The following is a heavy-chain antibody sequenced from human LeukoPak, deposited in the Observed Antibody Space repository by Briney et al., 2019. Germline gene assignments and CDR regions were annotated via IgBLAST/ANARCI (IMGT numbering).Heavy chain of an antibody. CDR2: IYYSGST. J-gene: IGHJ3*02. CDR1: GGSISSGGYS. D-gene: IGHD1-1*01. V-gene: IGHV4-30-4*07. Sequence: PSETLSLTCAVSGGSISSGGYSWSWIRQPPGKGLEWIGYIYYSGSTYYNPSLKSRVTISVDTSKNQFSLKLSSVTAADTAVYYCARELQGTDAFDIWGQGTMVTVSS. CDR3: ARELQGTDAFDI.